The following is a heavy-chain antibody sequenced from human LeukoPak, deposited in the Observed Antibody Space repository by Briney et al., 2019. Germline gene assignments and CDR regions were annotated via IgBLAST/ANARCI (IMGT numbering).Heavy chain of an antibody. J-gene: IGHJ4*02. V-gene: IGHV4-39*07. CDR3: ASTFTGPSLFDY. CDR2: IYYIGST. CDR1: GDSISSSSSSYY. D-gene: IGHD3-9*01. Sequence: SETLSLTCSVSGDSISSSSSSYYWGWIRQPPGKGLEWIGSIYYIGSTYYNPSLRTRITISLDRPKNQFSLKLSSVTAADTAVYYCASTFTGPSLFDYWGQGTLVTVSS.